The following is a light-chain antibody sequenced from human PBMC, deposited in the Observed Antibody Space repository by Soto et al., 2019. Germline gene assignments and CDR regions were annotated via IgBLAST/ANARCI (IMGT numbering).Light chain of an antibody. CDR3: QQYNSYPWT. V-gene: IGKV1-5*03. J-gene: IGKJ1*01. Sequence: DIQMTQSPSTLSASVGDRVTITYRASQSISSWLAWYQQKPGKAPNLLIYKASSLESGVPSRFSGSGSGTEFTLTISSLQPDDFATYYCQQYNSYPWTFGQGTKVEIK. CDR1: QSISSW. CDR2: KAS.